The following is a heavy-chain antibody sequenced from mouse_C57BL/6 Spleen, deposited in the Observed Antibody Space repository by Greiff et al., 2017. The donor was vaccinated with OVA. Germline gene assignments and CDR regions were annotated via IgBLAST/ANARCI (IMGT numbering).Heavy chain of an antibody. J-gene: IGHJ1*03. CDR3: AKAYEYDDWYFDV. V-gene: IGHV5-17*01. CDR2: ISSGSSTI. D-gene: IGHD2-4*01. Sequence: EVKLMESGGGLVKPGGSLKLSCAASGFTFSDYGMHWVRQAPEKGLEWVAYISSGSSTIYYADTVKGRFTISRDNAKTTLFLQMTSLRSEDTAMYYCAKAYEYDDWYFDVWGTGTTVTVSS. CDR1: GFTFSDYG.